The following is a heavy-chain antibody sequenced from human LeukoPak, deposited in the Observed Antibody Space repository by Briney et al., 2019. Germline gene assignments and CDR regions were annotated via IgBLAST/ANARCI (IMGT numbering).Heavy chain of an antibody. V-gene: IGHV7-4-1*02. D-gene: IGHD6-6*01. J-gene: IGHJ4*02. CDR3: AREGGLYSSSSSWGLFDY. CDR1: GYTFTSYA. Sequence: GASVKVSCKASGYTFTSYAMNWVRQAPGQGLEWMGWINTNTGNPTYAQGFTRRFVFSLDTSVSTAYLQISSLRAEDTAVYYCAREGGLYSSSSSWGLFDYWGQGTLVTVSS. CDR2: INTNTGNP.